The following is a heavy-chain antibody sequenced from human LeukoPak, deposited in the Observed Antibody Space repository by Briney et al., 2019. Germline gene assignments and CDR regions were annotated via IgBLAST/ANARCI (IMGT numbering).Heavy chain of an antibody. CDR3: AREGYYGSGRAVDA. Sequence: PSETLSLICTVSGGSITTGDNCWSWIRQSPGKGLEWIGYIYHTESTRYNPSLRSRLTISVDVSKNQFSLKLNSVTAADTAVYFCAREGYYGSGRAVDAWGLGTLVTVSS. CDR1: GGSITTGDNC. CDR2: IYHTEST. V-gene: IGHV4-30-4*01. D-gene: IGHD3-10*01. J-gene: IGHJ5*02.